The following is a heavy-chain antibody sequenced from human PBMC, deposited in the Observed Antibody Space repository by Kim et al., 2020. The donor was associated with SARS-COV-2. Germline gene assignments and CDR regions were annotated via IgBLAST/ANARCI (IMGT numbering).Heavy chain of an antibody. V-gene: IGHV4-31*02. Sequence: PSLKSRVTISVDTSKNQFSLKLSSVTAADTAVYYCARDWGYGSGSYFDYWGQGTLVTVSS. J-gene: IGHJ4*02. D-gene: IGHD3-10*01. CDR3: ARDWGYGSGSYFDY.